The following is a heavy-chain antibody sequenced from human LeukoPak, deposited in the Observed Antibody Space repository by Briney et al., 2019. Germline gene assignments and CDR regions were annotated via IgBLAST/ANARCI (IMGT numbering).Heavy chain of an antibody. V-gene: IGHV3-33*06. J-gene: IGHJ6*03. CDR2: IWYDGSNK. CDR1: GFTFSSYG. CDR3: AKILAPYYYYYMDV. Sequence: PGRSLRLHCAASGFTFSSYGMHWVRQAPGKGLEWVAVIWYDGSNKYYADSVKGRFTISRDNSKNTLYLQMNSLRAEDTAVYYCAKILAPYYYYYMDVWGKGTTVTVPS.